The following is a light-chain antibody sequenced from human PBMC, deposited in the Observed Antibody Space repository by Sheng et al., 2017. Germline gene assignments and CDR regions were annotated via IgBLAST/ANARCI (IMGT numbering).Light chain of an antibody. CDR3: HQFGSSLGT. Sequence: EIVLTQSPVTLSLSPGERATLSCRASQSLSSSHVAWYQQKAGQAPRLLIYAESSRPTGIPDRFTGSGSGTDFTLTINRLEPEDFAVYYCHQFGSSLGTFGPGTKVDIK. J-gene: IGKJ3*01. V-gene: IGKV3-20*01. CDR2: AES. CDR1: QSLSSSH.